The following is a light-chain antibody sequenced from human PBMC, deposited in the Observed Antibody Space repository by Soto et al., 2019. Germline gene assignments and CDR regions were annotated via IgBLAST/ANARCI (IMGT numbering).Light chain of an antibody. CDR3: SSYTSSSTRV. CDR2: DVS. V-gene: IGLV2-14*01. Sequence: QSALTQPASVSGSPGQSSTISCTGTSSDVGGYNYVSWYQQHPGKAPKLMIYDVSNRPSGVSNRFSGSNSSNAASLTISVLQAEDEADYYCSSYTSSSTRVFGTGTKLTVL. J-gene: IGLJ1*01. CDR1: SSDVGGYNY.